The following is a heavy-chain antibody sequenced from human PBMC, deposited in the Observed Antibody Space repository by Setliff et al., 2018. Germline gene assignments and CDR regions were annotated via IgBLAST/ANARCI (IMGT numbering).Heavy chain of an antibody. CDR3: ARGRREAFDI. Sequence: ASVKVSCKASGYAFTGYYIHWVRQAPGQGLEWMGRINPNSGGTNYAQKFQGRVTMTRDTSSITAYMVLSRLTSDDTAVYYCARGRREAFDIWGQGTMVTVSS. CDR1: GYAFTGYY. J-gene: IGHJ3*02. V-gene: IGHV1-2*06. CDR2: INPNSGGT.